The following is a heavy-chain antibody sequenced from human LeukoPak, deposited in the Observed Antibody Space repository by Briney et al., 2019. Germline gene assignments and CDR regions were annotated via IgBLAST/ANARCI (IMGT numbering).Heavy chain of an antibody. CDR2: ISGSGGST. CDR3: ARRDASIAVPFDY. V-gene: IGHV3-23*01. D-gene: IGHD6-6*01. J-gene: IGHJ4*02. Sequence: GGSLRLSCAASGFTFSTYAVSWVRQAPGKGLEWVSSISGSGGSTSYADSVKGRFTISRDNSKNTLYLQMNSLRAEDTAIYYCARRDASIAVPFDYWGQGTLVTVSS. CDR1: GFTFSTYA.